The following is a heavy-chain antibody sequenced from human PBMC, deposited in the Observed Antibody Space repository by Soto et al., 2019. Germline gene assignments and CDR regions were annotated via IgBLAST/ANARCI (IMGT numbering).Heavy chain of an antibody. Sequence: SETLSLTCTVSGGSISSYYWSWIRQPPGKGLEWIGYIYYSGSTNYNPSLKSRVTISVDTSKNQLSLKLSSVTAADTAVYYCARAPTSISYSSSRKQWFIGMVWFDPWGQGTLVTVSS. CDR2: IYYSGST. CDR3: ARAPTSISYSSSRKQWFIGMVWFDP. CDR1: GGSISSYY. V-gene: IGHV4-59*12. J-gene: IGHJ5*02. D-gene: IGHD6-13*01.